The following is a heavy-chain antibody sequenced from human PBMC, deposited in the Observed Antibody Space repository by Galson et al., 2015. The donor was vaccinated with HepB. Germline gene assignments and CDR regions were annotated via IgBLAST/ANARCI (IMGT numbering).Heavy chain of an antibody. CDR3: ARVRTLYYDTSGYSGAFDI. CDR2: IIPTFDTP. D-gene: IGHD3-22*01. CDR1: GGSFNTYA. Sequence: SVKVSCKASGGSFNTYAINWLRQAPGQGLEWMGGIIPTFDTPIYAQTFQDRVTISADKSTSTAYMELSSLTSEDTALYYCARVRTLYYDTSGYSGAFDIWGQGTMVTVSS. V-gene: IGHV1-69*06. J-gene: IGHJ3*02.